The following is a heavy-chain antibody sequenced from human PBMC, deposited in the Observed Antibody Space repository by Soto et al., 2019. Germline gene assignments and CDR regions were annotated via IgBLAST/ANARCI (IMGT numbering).Heavy chain of an antibody. CDR2: INPSGGST. CDR1: GYTFTSYY. CDR3: ARARPGIAVAGTKGSGWFDP. Sequence: ASVKVSFKASGYTFTSYYMHWVRQAPGQGLEWMGIINPSGGSTSYAQTFQGRVTMTRDTSTSTVYMELSSLRSEDTAVYYCARARPGIAVAGTKGSGWFDPWGQGTLVTVSS. J-gene: IGHJ5*02. V-gene: IGHV1-46*01. D-gene: IGHD6-19*01.